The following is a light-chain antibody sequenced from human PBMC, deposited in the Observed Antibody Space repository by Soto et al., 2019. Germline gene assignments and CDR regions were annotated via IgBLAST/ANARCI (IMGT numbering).Light chain of an antibody. CDR3: CSYVGTYIVV. CDR2: DVT. CDR1: SSDLAIYNY. V-gene: IGLV2-11*01. J-gene: IGLJ2*01. Sequence: QSVLTQPASVSGSPGQSITISCTGTSSDLAIYNYVSWYQQYPGKAPKLLIYDVTKRPSGVPDRFSGSKSGNTASLTISGLQAEDEADYHCCSYVGTYIVVFGGGTKVTVL.